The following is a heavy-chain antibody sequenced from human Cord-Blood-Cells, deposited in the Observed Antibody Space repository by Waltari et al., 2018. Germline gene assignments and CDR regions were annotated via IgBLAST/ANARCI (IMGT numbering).Heavy chain of an antibody. D-gene: IGHD2-15*01. J-gene: IGHJ4*02. CDR3: ARRGYCSGGSCYGLYYFDY. Sequence: QLQLQESGPGLVKPSETLSITCTVSGGSIRSSSYYWGWIRQPPGTGLEWIGSIYYSGSTYYNPSLKSRVTISVDTSKNQFSLKLSSVTAADTAVYYCARRGYCSGGSCYGLYYFDYWGQGTLVTVSS. CDR2: IYYSGST. V-gene: IGHV4-39*01. CDR1: GGSIRSSSYY.